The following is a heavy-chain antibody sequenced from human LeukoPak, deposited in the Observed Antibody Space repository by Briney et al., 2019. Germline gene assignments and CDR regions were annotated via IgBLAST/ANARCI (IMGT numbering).Heavy chain of an antibody. J-gene: IGHJ5*02. D-gene: IGHD6-6*01. CDR2: IYYSGST. CDR1: GGSISSSSYY. Sequence: PSETLSLTCTVSGGSISSSSYYWGWIRQPPGKGLEWIGSIYYSGSTYYNPSLKSRVTISVDTSKNQFPLKLSSVTAADTAVYYCAGDSSSGWFDPWGQGTLVTVSS. CDR3: AGDSSSGWFDP. V-gene: IGHV4-39*01.